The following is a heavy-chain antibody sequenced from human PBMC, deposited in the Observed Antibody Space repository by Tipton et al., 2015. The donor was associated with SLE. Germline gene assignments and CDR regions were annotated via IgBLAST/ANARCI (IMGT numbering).Heavy chain of an antibody. D-gene: IGHD1-26*01. CDR1: GYTFTSYD. J-gene: IGHJ3*02. V-gene: IGHV1-8*02. Sequence: QLVQSGAEVKKPGASVKVSCKASGYTFTSYDINWGRQATGQGLEWMGWMNPNSGNTGYAQKFQGRVTMTRNTSISTAYMELSSLRSEDTAVYYCARRERIVGAPLAFDIWGQGTMVTVSS. CDR3: ARRERIVGAPLAFDI. CDR2: MNPNSGNT.